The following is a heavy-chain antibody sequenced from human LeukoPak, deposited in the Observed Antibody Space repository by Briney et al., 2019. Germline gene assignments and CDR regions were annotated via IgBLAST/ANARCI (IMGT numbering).Heavy chain of an antibody. CDR3: AYSSGWSRQIDY. Sequence: GGSLRLSCAASGFTFSSYAMSWVRQAPGKGLEWVSGISGRDGSTYYADSVKGRFTISRDNSKNTVYLQMNSLRAEDTAIYYCAYSSGWSRQIDYWGQGTLVTVSS. CDR1: GFTFSSYA. D-gene: IGHD6-19*01. J-gene: IGHJ4*02. CDR2: ISGRDGST. V-gene: IGHV3-23*01.